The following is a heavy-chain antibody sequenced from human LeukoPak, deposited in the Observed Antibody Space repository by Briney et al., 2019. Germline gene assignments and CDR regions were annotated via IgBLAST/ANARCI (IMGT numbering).Heavy chain of an antibody. J-gene: IGHJ4*02. CDR3: ARHGAKSGYIGYDFDY. Sequence: SETLSLTCTVSGDSISSYYWSWIRQPPGRGLEWIAYIYYSGSTSYNPSLKSRVTISVDTSKNQLSLKLSSVTAADTAVYYCARHGAKSGYIGYDFDYWGQGTLVTVSS. D-gene: IGHD5-12*01. CDR2: IYYSGST. V-gene: IGHV4-59*08. CDR1: GDSISSYY.